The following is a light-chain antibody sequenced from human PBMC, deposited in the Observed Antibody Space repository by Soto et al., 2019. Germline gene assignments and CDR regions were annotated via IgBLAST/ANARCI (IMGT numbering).Light chain of an antibody. Sequence: QSVLTQPPSASGPPGQRVTISCSGSSPNIGSNSVNWYQQLPGTAPKLLMYSSNQRPSGVPDRFSGSKSGTSASLAISGLQSEDEADYYCAAWDDSLNGVVFGGGTKLTVL. J-gene: IGLJ2*01. CDR3: AAWDDSLNGVV. CDR1: SPNIGSNS. CDR2: SSN. V-gene: IGLV1-44*01.